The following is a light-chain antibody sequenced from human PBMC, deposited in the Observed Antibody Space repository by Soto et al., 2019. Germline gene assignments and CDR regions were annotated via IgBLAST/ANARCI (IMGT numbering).Light chain of an antibody. CDR2: GAT. Sequence: EIVLTQSPGTLSLSPGERASLSCRASQSASSSYLAWYQQKPGQAPRLLIYGATTRATGIPDRFSGSGSGTDFALTISGLEPEDFAVYYCQQYASSPQTFGQGTKVEIK. CDR3: QQYASSPQT. J-gene: IGKJ1*01. CDR1: QSASSSY. V-gene: IGKV3-20*01.